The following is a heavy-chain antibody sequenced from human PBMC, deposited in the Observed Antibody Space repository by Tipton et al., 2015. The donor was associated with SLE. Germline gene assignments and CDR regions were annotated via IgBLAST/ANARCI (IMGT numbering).Heavy chain of an antibody. D-gene: IGHD5-18*01. Sequence: TLSLTCAVSGYSISSGYYWGWIRQPPGKGLEWIGSIYHSGSTYYNPSLKSRVTISVDTSKNQFSLKLSSVTAADTAVYYCARGVYSYVYYFDYWGQGTLVTVSS. CDR1: GYSISSGYY. CDR3: ARGVYSYVYYFDY. CDR2: IYHSGST. V-gene: IGHV4-38-2*01. J-gene: IGHJ4*02.